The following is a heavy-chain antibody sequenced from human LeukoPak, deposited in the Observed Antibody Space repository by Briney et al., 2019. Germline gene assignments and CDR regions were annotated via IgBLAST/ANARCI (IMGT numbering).Heavy chain of an antibody. J-gene: IGHJ5*02. CDR2: IYYSGST. D-gene: IGHD2-2*01. V-gene: IGHV4-59*01. CDR3: ARDREGYCSSTSCSLGWFDP. CDR1: GVSISSYY. Sequence: SETLSLTCTVSGVSISSYYWSWIRQPPGKGLEWIGYIYYSGSTNYNPSLKSRVTISVDTSKNQFSLKLSSVTAADTAVYYCARDREGYCSSTSCSLGWFDPWGQGTLVTVSS.